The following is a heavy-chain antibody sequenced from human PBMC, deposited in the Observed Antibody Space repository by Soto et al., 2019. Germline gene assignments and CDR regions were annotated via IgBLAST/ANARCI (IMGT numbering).Heavy chain of an antibody. Sequence: ASVKVSCKASGYTFISYAIHWVRQAPGQRLEWMGWINAGNGNTKYSQKFQGRVTITRDTSASKAYMELTSLRSEDTAVYYCARELQGLYYFDYWGQGTLVTVSS. J-gene: IGHJ4*02. V-gene: IGHV1-3*01. CDR3: ARELQGLYYFDY. D-gene: IGHD2-15*01. CDR1: GYTFISYA. CDR2: INAGNGNT.